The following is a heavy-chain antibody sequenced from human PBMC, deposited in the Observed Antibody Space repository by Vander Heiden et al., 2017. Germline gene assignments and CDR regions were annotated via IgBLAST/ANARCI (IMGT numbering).Heavy chain of an antibody. D-gene: IGHD6-13*01. V-gene: IGHV1-18*01. Sequence: QVQLVQSGAEVKKPGASVKVSCKASGYTFTSYGISWVRQAPGQGLEWMGWISAYNGNTNYAQKLQGRVTMTTDTSTSTAYRELRSLRSDDTAVYYCARSGGAAAWGGVFDYWGQGTLVTVSS. J-gene: IGHJ4*02. CDR1: GYTFTSYG. CDR2: ISAYNGNT. CDR3: ARSGGAAAWGGVFDY.